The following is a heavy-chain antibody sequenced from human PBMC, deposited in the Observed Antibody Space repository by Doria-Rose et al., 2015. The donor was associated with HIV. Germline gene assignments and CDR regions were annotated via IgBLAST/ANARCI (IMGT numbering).Heavy chain of an antibody. J-gene: IGHJ4*02. CDR1: GVSLSSPGMG. D-gene: IGHD6-13*01. Sequence: QESGPVLVKPTETLTLTCTVSGVSLSSPGMGVSWIRQPPGKALEWLANIVSDDERPYISSLKSRLTIARCTSKSQVVLTMTDMDPVDTATYYCARIKSSRWYHKYYFDFWGQGTLVIVSA. CDR2: IVSDDER. V-gene: IGHV2-26*01. CDR3: ARIKSSRWYHKYYFDF.